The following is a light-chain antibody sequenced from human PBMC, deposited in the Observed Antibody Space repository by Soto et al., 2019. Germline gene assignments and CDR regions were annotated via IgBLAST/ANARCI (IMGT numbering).Light chain of an antibody. CDR3: QQYNDYST. CDR2: KAS. J-gene: IGKJ1*01. CDR1: QTISSW. V-gene: IGKV1-5*03. Sequence: DIQMTQSPSTLSASVGDRVTITCRASQTISSWLAWYQQKPGKAPKLLIYKASSLESGVPSRFSGSGSRTEFTRTISSLQPDDYATYYCQQYNDYSTVGQGTKVEIK.